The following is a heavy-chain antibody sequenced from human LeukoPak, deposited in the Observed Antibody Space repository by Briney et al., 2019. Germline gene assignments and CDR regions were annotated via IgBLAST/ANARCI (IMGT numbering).Heavy chain of an antibody. D-gene: IGHD3-22*01. Sequence: ASVKVSCKASGYTFTSYYMHWVRQAPGQGLEWMGIINPSGGSTSYAQKFQGRVTMTRNTSISTAYMELSSLRSEDTAVYYCARGYYDSSGYYRFDPWGQGTLVTVSS. CDR3: ARGYYDSSGYYRFDP. V-gene: IGHV1-46*01. J-gene: IGHJ5*02. CDR1: GYTFTSYY. CDR2: INPSGGST.